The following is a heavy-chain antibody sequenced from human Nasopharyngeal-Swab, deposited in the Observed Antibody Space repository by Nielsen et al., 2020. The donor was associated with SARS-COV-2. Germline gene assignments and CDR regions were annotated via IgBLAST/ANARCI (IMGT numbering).Heavy chain of an antibody. CDR1: GDSVPSHKVG. Sequence: SQTLALTCAISGDSVPSHKVGWNWIRQSPSRGLEWLGRTYYGSKWYNHYAPSVKSRVTIKPDTSKNQFSLQMDSVTPEDSAVYYCARGFLQTGFDYWGQGTLVTVSS. D-gene: IGHD3-9*01. CDR3: ARGFLQTGFDY. V-gene: IGHV6-1*01. CDR2: TYYGSKWYN. J-gene: IGHJ4*02.